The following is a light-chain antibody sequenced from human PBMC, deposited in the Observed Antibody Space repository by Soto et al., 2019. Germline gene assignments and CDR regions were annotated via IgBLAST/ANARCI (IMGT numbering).Light chain of an antibody. Sequence: EIVMTQSPATLSVSPGERATLSCRASQSMSSNLAWYQQRPGQAPRLLIYGASTRATGIPARFSGSGSGTDFTLTISSLQSEDFAVYYCQHYGYPQWTFGQGTKVEIK. CDR2: GAS. V-gene: IGKV3-15*01. CDR3: QHYGYPQWT. CDR1: QSMSSN. J-gene: IGKJ1*01.